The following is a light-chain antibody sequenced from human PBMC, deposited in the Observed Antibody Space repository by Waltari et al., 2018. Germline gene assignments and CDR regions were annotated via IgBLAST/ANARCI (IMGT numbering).Light chain of an antibody. CDR1: QSVISY. Sequence: ETVLTQSPATLSLSPGDGATLSCRASQSVISYLAWYQQKPGQAPRFLIYDASNRATDTPARFSGSGSGTDFTLTISALEPEDFAIYYCQQRTNWPPTFGQGTKVEIK. CDR2: DAS. V-gene: IGKV3-11*01. CDR3: QQRTNWPPT. J-gene: IGKJ1*01.